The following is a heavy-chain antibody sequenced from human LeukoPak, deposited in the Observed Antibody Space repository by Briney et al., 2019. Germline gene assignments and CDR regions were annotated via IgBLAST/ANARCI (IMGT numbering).Heavy chain of an antibody. J-gene: IGHJ5*02. V-gene: IGHV4-59*08. D-gene: IGHD3-10*01. CDR2: IYYSGST. CDR3: ARHVITMVRGVIPGDWFDP. Sequence: SETLSLTCTVSGCSISSYYLSWVRQPPGKGLEWMGYIYYSGSTNYNPAFKRRGTISVDTSKNQFSLKLSSVTAADTAVYYCARHVITMVRGVIPGDWFDPWGQGTLVTVSS. CDR1: GCSISSYY.